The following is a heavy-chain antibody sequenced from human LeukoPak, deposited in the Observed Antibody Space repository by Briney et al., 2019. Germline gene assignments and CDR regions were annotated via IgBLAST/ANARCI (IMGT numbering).Heavy chain of an antibody. D-gene: IGHD5-18*01. CDR2: IRHDGSDK. CDR3: ARVVDTPMVLYGAFDI. J-gene: IGHJ3*02. Sequence: GGSLRLSCAASGFSFSRHGMHLVRQAPGKGLEWVAYIRHDGSDKYYADSVKGRFTISRDNSKNTLSLQMNSLRAEDTAVYYCARVVDTPMVLYGAFDIWGQGTMVTVSS. V-gene: IGHV3-30*02. CDR1: GFSFSRHG.